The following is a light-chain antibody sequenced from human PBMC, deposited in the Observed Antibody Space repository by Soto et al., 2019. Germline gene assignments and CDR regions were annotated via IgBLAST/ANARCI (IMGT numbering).Light chain of an antibody. CDR2: EVS. CDR1: SSDVGGYNY. Sequence: QSALTQPASVSGSPGQSITISCTGTSSDVGGYNYVSWYQQHPGKAPKLMIYEVSNRPSGVSNRFSGSKSGNTASLTISGVQYEDEADYYCSSYTCSSPIHVFGTGTKLTVL. CDR3: SSYTCSSPIHV. J-gene: IGLJ1*01. V-gene: IGLV2-14*01.